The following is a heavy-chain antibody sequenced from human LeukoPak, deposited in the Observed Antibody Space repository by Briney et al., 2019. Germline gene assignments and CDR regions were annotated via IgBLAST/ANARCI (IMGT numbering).Heavy chain of an antibody. J-gene: IGHJ4*02. CDR2: IFGGGST. D-gene: IGHD3-16*01. V-gene: IGHV3-66*01. CDR1: GFTVSSNY. CDR3: ARGPGGYDN. Sequence: GGSLRLSCAASGFTVSSNYMTWVRQAPGKGLEWVSVIFGGGSTYYADSVKRRFTISRDNSKNTLFLQMNSLRVEDTAVYYCARGPGGYDNWGQGTLVTVSS.